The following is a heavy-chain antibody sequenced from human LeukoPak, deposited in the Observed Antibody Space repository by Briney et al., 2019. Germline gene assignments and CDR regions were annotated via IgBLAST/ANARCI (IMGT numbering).Heavy chain of an antibody. CDR2: ISYDGSNK. Sequence: PGGSLRLSCAASGFTFSRYGMHWVRQAPGKGLEWVAVISYDGSNKYYADSVKGRFTISRDNSKNTLYLQMNSLRAEDTAVYYCARDRYYYDSSGYTFDYWGQGTLVTVSS. J-gene: IGHJ4*02. D-gene: IGHD3-22*01. V-gene: IGHV3-30*03. CDR3: ARDRYYYDSSGYTFDY. CDR1: GFTFSRYG.